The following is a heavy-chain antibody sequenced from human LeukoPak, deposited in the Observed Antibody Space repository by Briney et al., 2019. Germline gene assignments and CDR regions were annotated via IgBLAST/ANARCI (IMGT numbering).Heavy chain of an antibody. CDR3: ATDFWSGTNIIDY. Sequence: PSETLSLTCTVSGYSISGGYYWGWIRQPPGKGLEWIGNIYHNGSTDYNPSLKSRVTISVDTSKNQFSLKLSSVTAADTAVYYCATDFWSGTNIIDYWGQGTLVTVSS. CDR1: GYSISGGYY. J-gene: IGHJ4*02. CDR2: IYHNGST. D-gene: IGHD3-3*01. V-gene: IGHV4-38-2*02.